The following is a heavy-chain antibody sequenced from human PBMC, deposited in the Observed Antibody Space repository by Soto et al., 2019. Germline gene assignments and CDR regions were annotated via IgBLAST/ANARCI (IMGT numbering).Heavy chain of an antibody. J-gene: IGHJ4*02. CDR1: GYGFTSYW. V-gene: IGHV5-51*01. Sequence: LKISCKRSGYGFTSYWIGRRRQMPGKGLEWMGIIYPGDSDARYSPSFQGQVTISADKSISTAYLQWSSLKASDTAMYYCAKRRDSSWLYYWGQGTLVTVCS. D-gene: IGHD6-13*01. CDR3: AKRRDSSWLYY. CDR2: IYPGDSDA.